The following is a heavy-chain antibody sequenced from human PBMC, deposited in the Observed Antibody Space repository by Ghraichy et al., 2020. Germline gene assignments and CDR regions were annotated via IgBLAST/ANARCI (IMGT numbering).Heavy chain of an antibody. Sequence: GGSLRLSCAASGFTFSSYTMNWVRQAPGKGLEWVSYISSSGITIYYVDSVKGRFTISRDNAKNSLYLQMNSLRDEDTAVYYCARDLTYCGGDCYSDYWGQGTLVTVSS. V-gene: IGHV3-48*02. D-gene: IGHD2-21*02. J-gene: IGHJ4*02. CDR3: ARDLTYCGGDCYSDY. CDR1: GFTFSSYT. CDR2: ISSSGITI.